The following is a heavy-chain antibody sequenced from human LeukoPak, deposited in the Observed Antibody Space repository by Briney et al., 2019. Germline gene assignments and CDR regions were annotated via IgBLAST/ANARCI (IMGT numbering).Heavy chain of an antibody. V-gene: IGHV4-59*01. D-gene: IGHD6-6*01. CDR1: GGSISSYY. J-gene: IGHJ4*02. CDR3: ARSGPYSSSYPFDY. Sequence: SETLSLTCTVSGGSISSYYWSWIRQPPGKGLGWIGYIYYSGSTNYNPSLKSRVTISVDTSKNQFSLKLSSVTAADTAVYYCARSGPYSSSYPFDYWGQGTLVTVSS. CDR2: IYYSGST.